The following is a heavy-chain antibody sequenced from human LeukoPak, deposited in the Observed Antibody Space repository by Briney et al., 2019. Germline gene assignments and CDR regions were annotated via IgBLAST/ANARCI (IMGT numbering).Heavy chain of an antibody. V-gene: IGHV3-66*02. CDR1: GFTVSSNY. D-gene: IGHD6-6*01. CDR3: ARDSSSSGGYYYGMDV. J-gene: IGHJ6*02. Sequence: PGGSLRLSCAASGFTVSSNYMSWVRQAPGKGLEWVSVIYSGGSTYYADSVKGRFTISRDNSKNTLYLQMNSPRAEDTAVYYCARDSSSSGGYYYGMDVWGQGTTVAVSS. CDR2: IYSGGST.